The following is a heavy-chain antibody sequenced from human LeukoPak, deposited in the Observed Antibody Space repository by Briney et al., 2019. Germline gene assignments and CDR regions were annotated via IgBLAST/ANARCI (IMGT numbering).Heavy chain of an antibody. V-gene: IGHV4-59*11. CDR3: ARDAY. J-gene: IGHJ4*02. Sequence: SETLSLTCTVSGVSIDSHYSNWIRQSPGKGLEWMGCGYNSWTTVYNPSLTGRVPISVDRAKNQYHLNLRSVSVAAAAVSFCARDAYWGQGILVTVSS. CDR1: GVSIDSHY. CDR2: GYNSWTT.